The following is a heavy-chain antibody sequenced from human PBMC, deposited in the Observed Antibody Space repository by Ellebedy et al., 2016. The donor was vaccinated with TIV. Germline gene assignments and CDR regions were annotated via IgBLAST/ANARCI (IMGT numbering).Heavy chain of an antibody. D-gene: IGHD6-19*01. CDR1: GYTFTSYG. CDR3: ARPHSVYSSGWYVY. V-gene: IGHV1-18*01. J-gene: IGHJ4*02. CDR2: ISAYNGNT. Sequence: AASVKVSCKASGYTFTSYGISWVRQAPGQGLEWMGWISAYNGNTNYAQKLQGRVTMTTDTSTSTAYMELRSLRSDDTAVYYCARPHSVYSSGWYVYWGQGTLVTVSS.